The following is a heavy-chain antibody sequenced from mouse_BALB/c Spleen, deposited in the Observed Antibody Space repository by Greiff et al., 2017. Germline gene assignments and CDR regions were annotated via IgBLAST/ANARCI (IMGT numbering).Heavy chain of an antibody. CDR3: AREYYYAMDY. CDR1: GFTFSSYG. J-gene: IGHJ4*01. CDR2: INSNGGST. V-gene: IGHV5-6-3*01. Sequence: DVQLVESGGGLVQPGGSLKLSCAASGFTFSSYGMSWVRQTPDKRLELVATINSNGGSTYYPDSVKGRFTISRDNAKNTLYLQMSSLKSEDTAMYYCAREYYYAMDYWGQGTSVTVSS.